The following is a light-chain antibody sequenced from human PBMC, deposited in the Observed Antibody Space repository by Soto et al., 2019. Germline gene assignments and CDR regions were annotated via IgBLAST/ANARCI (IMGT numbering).Light chain of an antibody. CDR3: QQYFEWPPMT. V-gene: IGKV3-15*01. J-gene: IGKJ1*01. CDR1: ETVATN. Sequence: EVVMTQSPATLSVSPGERATLSCRASETVATNLAWYQQKPGQAPRLLISGASTRAAGISDRFRGSGSGTAFTLTISILRSEDSAIYYCQQYFEWPPMTFGQGNQV. CDR2: GAS.